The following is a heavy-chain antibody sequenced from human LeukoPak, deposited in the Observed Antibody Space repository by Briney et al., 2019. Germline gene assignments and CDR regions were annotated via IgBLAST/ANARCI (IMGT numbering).Heavy chain of an antibody. Sequence: SETLSLTCAVYGGSFSGYYWSWIRQPPGNGLEWIGEINHSGSTNYNPSLKSRVTISVDTSKNQFSLKLSSVTAADTAVYYCARTAVVVVIPANFDYWGQGTLVTVSS. CDR3: ARTAVVVVIPANFDY. J-gene: IGHJ4*02. CDR1: GGSFSGYY. V-gene: IGHV4-34*01. CDR2: INHSGST. D-gene: IGHD3-22*01.